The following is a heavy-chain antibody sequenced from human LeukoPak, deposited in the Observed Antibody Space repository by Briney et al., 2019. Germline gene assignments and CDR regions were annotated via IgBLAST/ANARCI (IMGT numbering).Heavy chain of an antibody. CDR1: GFTFSSSV. D-gene: IGHD6-13*01. J-gene: IGHJ4*02. CDR3: ARGTIAAAGYYYFDY. Sequence: GGSLRLSCAASGFTFSSSVMSWVRQAPGKGLEWVANIKQDGSEKYYVDSVKGRFTISRDNAKNSLYLQMNSLRAEDTAVYYCARGTIAAAGYYYFDYWGQGTQVTISS. CDR2: IKQDGSEK. V-gene: IGHV3-7*04.